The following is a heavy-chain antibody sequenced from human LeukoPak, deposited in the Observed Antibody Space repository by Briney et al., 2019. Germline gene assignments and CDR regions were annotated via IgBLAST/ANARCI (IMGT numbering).Heavy chain of an antibody. CDR3: ARGRVECCGWSKPLGNWFDP. V-gene: IGHV3-30*02. CDR2: IRYDGSNK. J-gene: IGHJ5*02. D-gene: IGHD6-19*01. Sequence: GGSLRLSCAASGFTFSSYGMHWVRQAPGKGLEWVAFIRYDGSNKYYADSVKGRFTISRDNSKNTLCLQMNSLRAEDTAVYYCARGRVECCGWSKPLGNWFDPWGQGTLVTVSS. CDR1: GFTFSSYG.